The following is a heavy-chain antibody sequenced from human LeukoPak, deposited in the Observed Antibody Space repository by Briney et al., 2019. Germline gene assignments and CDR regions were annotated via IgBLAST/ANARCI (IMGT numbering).Heavy chain of an antibody. CDR3: ARSTYYYGSGSYRPFDY. CDR1: GFSLSTSGMR. Sequence: SGPALVKPTQTLTLTCTFSGFSLSTSGMRVSWIRRPPGKALEWLARIDWDDDKFYSTSLKTRLTISKDTSKNQVVLTMTNMDPVDTATYYCARSTYYYGSGSYRPFDYWGQGTLVTVSP. CDR2: IDWDDDK. V-gene: IGHV2-70*04. J-gene: IGHJ4*02. D-gene: IGHD3-10*01.